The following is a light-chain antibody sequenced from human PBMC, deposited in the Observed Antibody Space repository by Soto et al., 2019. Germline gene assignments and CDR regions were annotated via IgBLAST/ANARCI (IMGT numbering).Light chain of an antibody. J-gene: IGKJ1*01. CDR2: GAS. Sequence: EIVLTQSPGTLSLSPGERATLSCRASQSVSSSYLAWYQQKPGQAPRLLIYGASSRATGIPDRFIGSGSGTDFTLTLSRLEPEDFAVYYCQQYGNSPLTFGQGTKVEIK. CDR3: QQYGNSPLT. CDR1: QSVSSSY. V-gene: IGKV3-20*01.